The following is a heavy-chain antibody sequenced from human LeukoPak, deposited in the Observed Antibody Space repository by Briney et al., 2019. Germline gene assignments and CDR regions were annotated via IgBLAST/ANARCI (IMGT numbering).Heavy chain of an antibody. CDR3: AHTLWPYCSSTSCYLLSNWFDP. D-gene: IGHD2-2*01. V-gene: IGHV2-5*02. CDR2: IYWDDDK. J-gene: IGHJ5*02. CDR1: GFSLSTSGVG. Sequence: SGPTLVKPTQTLTLTCTFSGFSLSTSGVGVGWIRQPPGKALEWLSLIYWDDDKRYSPSLKSRLTITKDTSKNQVVLTMTNMDPVDTATYYCAHTLWPYCSSTSCYLLSNWFDPWGQGTLVTVSS.